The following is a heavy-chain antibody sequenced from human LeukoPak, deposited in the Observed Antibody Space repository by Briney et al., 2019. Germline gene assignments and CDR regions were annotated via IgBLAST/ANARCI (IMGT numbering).Heavy chain of an antibody. CDR2: ISYDGSNK. V-gene: IGHV3-30*04. CDR1: GFTFDDYA. J-gene: IGHJ4*02. CDR3: ARDLQQWPFDY. Sequence: GGSLRLSCAASGFTFDDYAMHWVRQAPGKGLEWVAVISYDGSNKYYADSVKGRFTISRDNSKNTLYLQMNSLRAEDTAVYYCARDLQQWPFDYWGQGTLVTVSS. D-gene: IGHD6-19*01.